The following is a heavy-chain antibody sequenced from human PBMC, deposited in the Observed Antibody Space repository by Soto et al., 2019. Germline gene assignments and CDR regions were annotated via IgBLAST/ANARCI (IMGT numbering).Heavy chain of an antibody. D-gene: IGHD3-16*01. Sequence: EVQLVESGGGLVQPGGSLRLSCATSGFILSDCAMNWVRQAPGKGLEWVSYISSSSSVIDYADSVKGRFTVSRDNARNSLNLQWNSLRAEETAVFYCGRVLSWGSEWYYCMDVWGKGTTVTVSS. CDR2: ISSSSSVI. CDR3: GRVLSWGSEWYYCMDV. V-gene: IGHV3-48*01. J-gene: IGHJ6*04. CDR1: GFILSDCA.